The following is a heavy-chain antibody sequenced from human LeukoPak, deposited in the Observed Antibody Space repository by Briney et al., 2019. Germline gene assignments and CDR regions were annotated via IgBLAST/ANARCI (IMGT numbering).Heavy chain of an antibody. Sequence: GGSLRLSCSASGFPFSSYAMHWVRQAPGKGLEYVSAISDNGGSTYYADSVKGRFTISRDNSKNTLYLQMNSLRAEDTAVYYCARDLRYSYGSGWGQGTLVTVSS. D-gene: IGHD5-18*01. V-gene: IGHV3-64*04. J-gene: IGHJ4*02. CDR1: GFPFSSYA. CDR2: ISDNGGST. CDR3: ARDLRYSYGSG.